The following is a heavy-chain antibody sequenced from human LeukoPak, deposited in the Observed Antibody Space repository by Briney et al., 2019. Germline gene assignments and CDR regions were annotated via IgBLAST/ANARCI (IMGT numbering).Heavy chain of an antibody. CDR2: ISGSGGST. V-gene: IGHV3-23*01. CDR1: GFTFSTYA. Sequence: PGGSLRLSCAASGFTFSTYAMSWVRQAPGKGLEWVSAISGSGGSTYYADSVKGRFTISRDISENTLYLQMNNLRGEHTAIYYCAKDAASGYSYGYINYWGQETLVTVSS. J-gene: IGHJ4*02. D-gene: IGHD5-18*01. CDR3: AKDAASGYSYGYINY.